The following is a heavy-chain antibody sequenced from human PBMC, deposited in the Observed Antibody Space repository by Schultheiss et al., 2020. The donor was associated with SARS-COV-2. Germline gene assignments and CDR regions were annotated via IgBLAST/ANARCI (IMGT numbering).Heavy chain of an antibody. V-gene: IGHV3-30*03. D-gene: IGHD7-27*01. Sequence: GGSLRLSCAASGFTFSTYAMHWVRQAPGKGLEWVAVVAYDGSNKYYADSVKGRFTISRDNSKNILYLQMNSLRADDTAIYYCVRNWGGDYWGQGTLVTVSS. CDR3: VRNWGGDY. CDR2: VAYDGSNK. CDR1: GFTFSTYA. J-gene: IGHJ4*02.